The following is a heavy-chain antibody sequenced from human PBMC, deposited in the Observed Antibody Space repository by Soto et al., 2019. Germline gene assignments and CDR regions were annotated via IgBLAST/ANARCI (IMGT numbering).Heavy chain of an antibody. Sequence: EVQLVQSGAEVKKPGESLKISCKGSGYSFTSYWIGWVRQMPGKGLVWMGIIYPGDSDSRYSPSFQGQDTISAYKPLSTAYLQGSSLKASDTAMYYCARQSNGDYYYDGMDVLGQVTTVTVSS. J-gene: IGHJ6*02. CDR3: ARQSNGDYYYDGMDV. D-gene: IGHD4-17*01. CDR2: IYPGDSDS. CDR1: GYSFTSYW. V-gene: IGHV5-51*01.